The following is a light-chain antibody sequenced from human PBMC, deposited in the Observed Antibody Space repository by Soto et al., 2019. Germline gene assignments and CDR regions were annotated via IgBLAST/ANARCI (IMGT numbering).Light chain of an antibody. J-gene: IGKJ5*01. V-gene: IGKV3D-15*01. CDR3: QQYNNWPPIT. CDR2: GAS. CDR1: QSVSSK. Sequence: ETVMTHSPATLAVSPCERATLSFSASQSVSSKLAWYQQKPGQAPRLLIYGASTRATGIPARFSGSGSGTEFTLSISSLQSEDSAVYYCQQYNNWPPITFGQGTRLEIK.